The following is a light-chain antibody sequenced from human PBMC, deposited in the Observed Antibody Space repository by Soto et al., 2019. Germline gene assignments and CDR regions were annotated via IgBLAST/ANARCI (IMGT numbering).Light chain of an antibody. CDR1: QSIHSY. V-gene: IGKV1-39*01. CDR3: QQCHSAPWT. Sequence: DIQMTQSPSSLSASVGDRVTITCRASQSIHSYVNWYQQKPGKAPKLLIYAASSLRSGVPSRFSGGGSGTYFTHTITSLQPEDFVNYYCQQCHSAPWTFGQGTTVEI. CDR2: AAS. J-gene: IGKJ1*01.